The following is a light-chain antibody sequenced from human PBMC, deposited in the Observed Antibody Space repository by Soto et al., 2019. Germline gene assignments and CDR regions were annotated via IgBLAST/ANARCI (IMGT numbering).Light chain of an antibody. CDR3: SSYTTSSTPVV. CDR2: EVT. CDR1: SSDVGGYNY. J-gene: IGLJ2*01. Sequence: QSVLTQPASVSASPGQSITISCTGTSSDVGGYNYVSWYQQHPGKAPKLMIYEVTNRPSGISYRFSGFKSGNTASLTISGLQAEDEADYYCSSYTTSSTPVVFGGGTKLTVL. V-gene: IGLV2-14*01.